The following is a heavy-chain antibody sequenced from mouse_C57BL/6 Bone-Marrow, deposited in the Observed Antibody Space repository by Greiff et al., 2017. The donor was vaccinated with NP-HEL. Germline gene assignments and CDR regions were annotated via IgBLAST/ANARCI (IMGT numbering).Heavy chain of an antibody. CDR2: INPYNGGT. CDR3: AREIITTVPFAY. CDR1: GYTFTDYY. Sequence: EVKVVESGPVLVKPGASVKMSCKASGYTFTDYYMNWVKQSHGKSLEWIGVINPYNGGTSYNQKFKGKATLTVDKSSSTAYMALNSLTSEDSAVYYCAREIITTVPFAYWGQGTLVTVSA. D-gene: IGHD1-1*01. J-gene: IGHJ3*01. V-gene: IGHV1-19*01.